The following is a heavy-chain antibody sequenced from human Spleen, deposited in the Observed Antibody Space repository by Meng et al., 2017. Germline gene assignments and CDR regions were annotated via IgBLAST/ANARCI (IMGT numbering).Heavy chain of an antibody. CDR2: IYPGDSDT. Sequence: GESLKISCKGYGYSFTSYWIGWVRQMPGKGLEWMGIIYPGDSDTRYSPSFQGQVTISADKSISTAYLQWSSLKASDTAMYYCARLRDYYDSSGYYPNWFDPWGQGTRVNGAS. V-gene: IGHV5-51*01. CDR1: GYSFTSYW. J-gene: IGHJ5*02. CDR3: ARLRDYYDSSGYYPNWFDP. D-gene: IGHD3-22*01.